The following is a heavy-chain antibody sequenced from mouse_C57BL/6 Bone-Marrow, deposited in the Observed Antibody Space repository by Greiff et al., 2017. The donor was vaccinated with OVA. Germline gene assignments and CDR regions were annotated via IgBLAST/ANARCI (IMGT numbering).Heavy chain of an antibody. Sequence: EVKVVESGEGLVKPGGSLKLSCAASGFTFSSYAMSWVRQTPEKRLEWVAYISSGGDYIYYADTVKGRFTISRDNARNTLYLQMSSLKSEDTAMYYCTRVAETDWYFDVWGTGTTVTVSS. CDR3: TRVAETDWYFDV. D-gene: IGHD3-2*01. V-gene: IGHV5-9-1*02. CDR2: ISSGGDYI. CDR1: GFTFSSYA. J-gene: IGHJ1*03.